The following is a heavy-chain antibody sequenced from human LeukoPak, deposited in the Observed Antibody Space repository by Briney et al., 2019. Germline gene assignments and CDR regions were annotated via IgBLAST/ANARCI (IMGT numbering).Heavy chain of an antibody. D-gene: IGHD3-10*01. Sequence: ASVKVSCKASGHTFTSYGISWVRQAPGQGLEWMGWISAYNGNTNYAQKLQGRVTMTTDTSTSTAYMELRSLRSDDTAVYYCAREVLGYGSGSKWGQGTLVTVSS. CDR3: AREVLGYGSGSK. J-gene: IGHJ4*02. CDR2: ISAYNGNT. V-gene: IGHV1-18*01. CDR1: GHTFTSYG.